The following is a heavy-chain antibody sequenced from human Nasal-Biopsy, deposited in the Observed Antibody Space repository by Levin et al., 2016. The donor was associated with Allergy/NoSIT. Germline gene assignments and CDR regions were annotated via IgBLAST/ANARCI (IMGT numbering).Heavy chain of an antibody. CDR1: SGSISSDY. CDR2: AYGSKTT. D-gene: IGHD4-17*01. V-gene: IGHV4-59*01. J-gene: IGHJ3*02. CDR3: ATGDYGDPPDS. Sequence: GSLRLSCTVSSGSISSDYWSWIRQPPGEKLEWIGYAYGSKTTNYNPSLKSRVTILIDTSTNQYSLKLTSVTAADTAVYYCATGDYGDPPDSWGRGTMVIVSA.